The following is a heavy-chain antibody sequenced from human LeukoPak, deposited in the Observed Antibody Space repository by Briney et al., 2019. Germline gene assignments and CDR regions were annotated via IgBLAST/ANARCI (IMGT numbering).Heavy chain of an antibody. V-gene: IGHV5-51*01. CDR1: GYNFTPYW. D-gene: IGHD4-17*01. CDR2: TFAGYSYT. J-gene: IGHJ2*01. Sequence: GESLKISCQSSGYNFTPYWIVRVRQMPGKGLEWMGITFAGYSYTIYSPSFQGQVTMSVDKSINTAYLQWSSLKASDTAMYYCARHFHPAETTGGYFDLWGRGTLVTVSA. CDR3: ARHFHPAETTGGYFDL.